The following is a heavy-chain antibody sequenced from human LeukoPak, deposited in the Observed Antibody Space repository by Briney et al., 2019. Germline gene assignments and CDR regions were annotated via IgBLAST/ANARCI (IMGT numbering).Heavy chain of an antibody. D-gene: IGHD6-19*01. CDR2: ISGSGGST. Sequence: GGSLRLSCAASGFTFSSYAMSWVRQAPGKGLEWVSAISGSGGSTYYADSVKGRFTISRDNAKNSLYLQMNSLRAEDTALYYCAKGYSSGWYDPAFDPWGQGTLVTVSS. J-gene: IGHJ5*02. V-gene: IGHV3-23*01. CDR1: GFTFSSYA. CDR3: AKGYSSGWYDPAFDP.